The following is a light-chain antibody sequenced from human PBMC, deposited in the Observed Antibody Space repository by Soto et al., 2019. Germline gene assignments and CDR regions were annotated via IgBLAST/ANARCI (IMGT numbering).Light chain of an antibody. Sequence: EIVLTQSPGTLSLSPGERPTLSCRASQSIRSNYVAWYQQKPGQGPRLLIYGASSRATGIPDRFSGSGSGTDFTLSISRLEPEDFAMYYCQQYGSSPRTFGQGTKVDIK. CDR1: QSIRSNY. CDR2: GAS. J-gene: IGKJ1*01. CDR3: QQYGSSPRT. V-gene: IGKV3-20*01.